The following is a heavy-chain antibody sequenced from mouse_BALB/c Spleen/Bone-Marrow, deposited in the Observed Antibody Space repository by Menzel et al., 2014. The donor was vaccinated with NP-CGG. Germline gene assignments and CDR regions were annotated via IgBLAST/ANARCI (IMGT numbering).Heavy chain of an antibody. CDR3: ARSDYRYDPLAY. CDR1: GHTFTDYW. D-gene: IGHD2-14*01. CDR2: IDTSDSYT. V-gene: IGHV1-69*01. J-gene: IGHJ3*01. Sequence: QVQPQQSGAELVMPGASVKMSCKASGHTFTDYWMHWVKQRPGQGLEWIGAIDTSDSYTSYNQKFKGKATLTVDESSNTAYMQLSSLTSEDSAVYYCARSDYRYDPLAYWGQGTLVTVSA.